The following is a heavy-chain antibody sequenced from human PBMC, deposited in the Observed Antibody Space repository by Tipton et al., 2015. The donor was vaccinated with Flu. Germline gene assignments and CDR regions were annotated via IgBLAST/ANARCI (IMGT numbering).Heavy chain of an antibody. V-gene: IGHV3-49*04. J-gene: IGHJ6*02. D-gene: IGHD2-2*01. CDR2: IRSKAYGGTT. CDR3: TRIGGKGYCSSTSCYGDYYYGMDV. Sequence: SLRLSCTASGFTFGDYAMSWVRQAPGKGLEWVGFIRSKAYGGTTEYAASVKGRFTISRDDSKSIAYLQMNSLKTEETAVYYCTRIGGKGYCSSTSCYGDYYYGMDVWGQGTTVTVSS. CDR1: GFTFGDYA.